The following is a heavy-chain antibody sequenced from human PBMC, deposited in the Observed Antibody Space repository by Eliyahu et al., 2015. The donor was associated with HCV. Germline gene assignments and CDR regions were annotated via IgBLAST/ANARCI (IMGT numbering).Heavy chain of an antibody. V-gene: IGHV4-4*02. CDR2: ISHSGST. CDR3: ARANYYENSGWSHFDY. J-gene: IGHJ4*02. Sequence: QVQLQESGPGLVKPSGTLSLTCAVSGGSISSSNWWSWVRQFPGMGLEWIGEISHSGSTNYNPSLKSRLTILVDKSKNQLSLKLNSVTAADTAIYYCARANYYENSGWSHFDYWGQGALVTVSS. CDR1: GGSISSSNW. D-gene: IGHD3-22*01.